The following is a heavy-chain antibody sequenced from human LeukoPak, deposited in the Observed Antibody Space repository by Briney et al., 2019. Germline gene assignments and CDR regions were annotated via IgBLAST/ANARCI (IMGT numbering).Heavy chain of an antibody. CDR2: INHSGST. D-gene: IGHD5-12*01. J-gene: IGHJ6*02. CDR3: ARGRVATINYYYYYGMDV. Sequence: SETLSLTCAVYGGSFSGYYWSWIRQHPGKGLEWIVEINHSGSTNYNPSLKSRVTISVDTSKNQFSLKLSSVTAADTAVYYCARGRVATINYYYYYGMDVWGQGTTVTVSS. V-gene: IGHV4-34*01. CDR1: GGSFSGYY.